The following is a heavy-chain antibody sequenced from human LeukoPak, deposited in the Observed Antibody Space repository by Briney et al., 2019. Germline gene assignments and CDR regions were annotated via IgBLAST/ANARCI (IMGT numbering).Heavy chain of an antibody. V-gene: IGHV3-30*04. J-gene: IGHJ4*02. CDR1: GFTFSSYA. CDR2: VSYDGSNK. Sequence: PGGSLRLSCAASGFTFSSYAMHWVRQAPGKGLEWVAVVSYDGSNKYYADSVEGRFTISRDNSKNTLYLQMNSLRAEDTAVYYCARAVRAVADLDYWGQGTLVTVSS. CDR3: ARAVRAVADLDY. D-gene: IGHD6-19*01.